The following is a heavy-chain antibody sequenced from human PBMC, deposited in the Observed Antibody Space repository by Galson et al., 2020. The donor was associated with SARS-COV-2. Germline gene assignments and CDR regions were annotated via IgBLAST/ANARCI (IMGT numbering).Heavy chain of an antibody. CDR2: INHSGTT. V-gene: IGHV4-34*01. CDR1: GGSFSGYY. Sequence: ETSETLSLTCAVYGGSFSGYYWSWIRQPPGKGLEWIGQINHSGTTNYNPSLKSRVTISVDTSKNQLSLNLSSMTAADTDVYYCARLHIAAGDNYWGQGTLVSVSS. CDR3: ARLHIAAGDNY. J-gene: IGHJ4*02. D-gene: IGHD6-13*01.